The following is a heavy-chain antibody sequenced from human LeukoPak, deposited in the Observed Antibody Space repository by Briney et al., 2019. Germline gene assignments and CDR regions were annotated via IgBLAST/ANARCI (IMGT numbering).Heavy chain of an antibody. D-gene: IGHD4-23*01. CDR1: GYTFTGYY. Sequence: ASVKVSCKASGYTFTGYYMHWVRQAPGQGLEWMGWINPNSGGTNYAQKFQGRVTMTRDTSISTTYMELSRLRSDGTAVYYCARGGDYGGTVFDYWGQGILVTVSS. CDR2: INPNSGGT. V-gene: IGHV1-2*02. CDR3: ARGGDYGGTVFDY. J-gene: IGHJ4*02.